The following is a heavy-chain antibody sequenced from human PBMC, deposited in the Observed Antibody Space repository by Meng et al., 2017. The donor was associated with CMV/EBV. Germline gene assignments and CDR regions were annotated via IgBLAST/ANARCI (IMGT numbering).Heavy chain of an antibody. J-gene: IGHJ4*02. CDR1: GFTFSSYW. D-gene: IGHD3-22*01. CDR2: ISGSGGST. Sequence: GGSLRLSCAVSGFTFSSYWMSWVRQAPGKGLEWVSAISGSGGSTYYADSVKGRFTISRDNSKNTLYLQMNSLRAEDTAVYYCAKAFYYYDSSGPYYFDYWGQGTLVTVSS. V-gene: IGHV3-23*01. CDR3: AKAFYYYDSSGPYYFDY.